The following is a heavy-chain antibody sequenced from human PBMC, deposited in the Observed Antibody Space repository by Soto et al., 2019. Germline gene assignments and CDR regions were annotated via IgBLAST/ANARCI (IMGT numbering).Heavy chain of an antibody. V-gene: IGHV4-4*02. CDR3: ARVEMATMKRRGMDV. CDR2: IYHSGST. CDR1: GGSISSSNW. D-gene: IGHD3-10*01. J-gene: IGHJ6*02. Sequence: PSETLSLTCAVSGGSISSSNWCSWVRQPPGKGLEWIGEIYHSGSTNYNPSLKSRVTISVDKPKNQFSLKLSSVTAADTAVYYCARVEMATMKRRGMDVWGQGTTVTVSS.